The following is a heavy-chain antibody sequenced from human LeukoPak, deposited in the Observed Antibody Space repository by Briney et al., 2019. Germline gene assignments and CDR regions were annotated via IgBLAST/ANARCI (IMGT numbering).Heavy chain of an antibody. CDR2: IYSGGNT. CDR1: GITVSSNY. V-gene: IGHV3-66*01. CDR3: ARAHKPGAGGNPSDY. Sequence: PGGSLRLSCAASGITVSSNYMSWVRQAPGKGLEWVSVIYSGGNTYYADSVKGRFSISRDNSKNTLYLQMNSLRAEDTAVYYCARAHKPGAGGNPSDYWGQGTLVTVSS. J-gene: IGHJ4*02. D-gene: IGHD1-14*01.